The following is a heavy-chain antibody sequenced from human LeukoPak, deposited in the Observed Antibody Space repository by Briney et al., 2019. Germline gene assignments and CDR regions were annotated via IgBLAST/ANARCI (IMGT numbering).Heavy chain of an antibody. V-gene: IGHV4-30-4*08. CDR3: ASGYSCGEHAFDI. Sequence: SQTLSLTCTVSGGSISSGDYYWSWIRQPPGKGLEWIGYIYYSGSTYYNPSLKSRVTISVDRSKNQFSLKLSSVTAADTAVYYCASGYSCGEHAFDIWGQGTMVTVSS. J-gene: IGHJ3*02. CDR1: GGSISSGDYY. CDR2: IYYSGST. D-gene: IGHD5-18*01.